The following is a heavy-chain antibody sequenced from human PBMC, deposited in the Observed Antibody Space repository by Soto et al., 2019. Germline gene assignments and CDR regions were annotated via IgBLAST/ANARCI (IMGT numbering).Heavy chain of an antibody. CDR2: IYGGGTT. CDR1: GFAVSSKY. J-gene: IGHJ4*02. CDR3: VQTTGWPGFDF. D-gene: IGHD6-19*01. V-gene: IGHV3-53*01. Sequence: EVQLVESGGGVIQPGGSLRLSCAASGFAVSSKYMTWVRQAPGKGLEWVSVIYGGGTTYYADSVKGGFTISRDTSKNTLYLQMNSLRAEDTAVYYCVQTTGWPGFDFWGQGTLVTVSS.